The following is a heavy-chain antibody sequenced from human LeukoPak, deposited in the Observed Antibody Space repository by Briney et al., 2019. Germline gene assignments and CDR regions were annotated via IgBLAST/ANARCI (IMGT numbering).Heavy chain of an antibody. Sequence: PGGSLRLSCAASGFTFSSYAMHWVRQAPGKGLEWVADIRYDGSNKYYADSVKGRFTISRDNSTNTLYLQMNSLRDEDTAVYYCAKYSNRQGYCCGGSCYPVFQNWGQGTLVTVSS. D-gene: IGHD2-15*01. V-gene: IGHV3-30*18. CDR1: GFTFSSYA. CDR3: AKYSNRQGYCCGGSCYPVFQN. J-gene: IGHJ1*01. CDR2: IRYDGSNK.